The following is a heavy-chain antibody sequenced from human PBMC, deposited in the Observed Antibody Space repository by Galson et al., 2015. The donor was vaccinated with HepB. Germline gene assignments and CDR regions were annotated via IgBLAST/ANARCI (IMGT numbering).Heavy chain of an antibody. J-gene: IGHJ3*02. CDR1: GFTFASSA. D-gene: IGHD3-22*01. Sequence: SVKVSCKASGFTFASSAVQWVRQARGQRLEWIGWIVVGSGNTNYAQKFQERVTITRDMSTSTAYMELSSLRSEDTAVYYCAADREFHDSSGSKWGHAFDIWGQGTMVTVSS. CDR2: IVVGSGNT. V-gene: IGHV1-58*01. CDR3: AADREFHDSSGSKWGHAFDI.